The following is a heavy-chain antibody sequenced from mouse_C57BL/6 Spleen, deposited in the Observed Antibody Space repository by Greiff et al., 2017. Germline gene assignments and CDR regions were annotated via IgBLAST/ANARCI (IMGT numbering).Heavy chain of an antibody. CDR2: IDPSDSYT. Sequence: VKLQESGAELVMPGASVKLSCKASGYTFTSYWMHWVKQRPGQGLEWIGEIDPSDSYTNYNQKFKGKSTLTVDKSSSTAYMQLSSLTSEDSAVYYCARRLYYGSRGGYFDYWGQGTTLTVSS. J-gene: IGHJ2*01. CDR3: ARRLYYGSRGGYFDY. V-gene: IGHV1-69*01. D-gene: IGHD1-1*01. CDR1: GYTFTSYW.